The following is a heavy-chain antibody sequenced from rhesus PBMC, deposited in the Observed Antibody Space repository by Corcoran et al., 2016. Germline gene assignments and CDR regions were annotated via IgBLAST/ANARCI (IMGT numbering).Heavy chain of an antibody. CDR2: ISSDGSST. CDR1: GFTFSSYW. D-gene: IGHD6-31*01. J-gene: IGHJ4*01. V-gene: IGHV3-119*01. Sequence: EVQLVESGGGLVQPGGSLRLSCAASGFTFSSYWMYWVRQAPGKGLEWVSRISSDGSSTSYAYSVKGRFTISRENAKNSLYLQMNSLRAEDTAVYYCAKGGSSGWYPHYFDYWGQGVLVTVSS. CDR3: AKGGSSGWYPHYFDY.